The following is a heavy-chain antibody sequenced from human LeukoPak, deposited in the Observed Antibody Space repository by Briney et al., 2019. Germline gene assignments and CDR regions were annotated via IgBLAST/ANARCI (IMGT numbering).Heavy chain of an antibody. D-gene: IGHD4-17*01. CDR2: INPSGGST. J-gene: IGHJ2*01. CDR1: GYTFTSYY. CDR3: AVPPYGDHWYFDL. V-gene: IGHV1-46*01. Sequence: ASVKVSCKASGYTFTSYYMHWVRQAPGQGLEWMGIINPSGGSTSYAQKFQGRVTITADESTSTAYMELSSLRSEDTAVYYCAVPPYGDHWYFDLWGRGTLVTVSS.